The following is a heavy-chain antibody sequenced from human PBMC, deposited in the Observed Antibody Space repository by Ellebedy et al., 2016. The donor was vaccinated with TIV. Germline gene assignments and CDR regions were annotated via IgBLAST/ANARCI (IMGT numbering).Heavy chain of an antibody. J-gene: IGHJ4*02. CDR3: AKDQNGPRDDYNYGVAY. V-gene: IGHV3-30*04. D-gene: IGHD5-24*01. CDR2: ISYHGTYK. CDR1: GFTFSHYA. Sequence: GESLKISCAASGFTFSHYAMHWVRQAPGKGLEWVAAISYHGTYKYYADSVKGRFSISRDNSRNTLYLQMDSLKPEDTAVYYCAKDQNGPRDDYNYGVAYWGQGTLVTVSS.